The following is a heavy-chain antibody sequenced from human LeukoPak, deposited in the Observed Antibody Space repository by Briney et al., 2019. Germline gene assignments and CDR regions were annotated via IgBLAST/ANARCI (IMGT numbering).Heavy chain of an antibody. V-gene: IGHV4-39*01. CDR3: AGGRSGWYGVGDY. Sequence: SSGTLSLTCTVSGDSINSLDLWSWVRQPPGKGLEWIGSFYYSGSTYYNLSLKSRVTISADTSKNQFSLKLSSVTAADTAVYYCAGGRSGWYGVGDYWGQGTLVTVSS. CDR1: GDSINSLDL. D-gene: IGHD6-19*01. CDR2: FYYSGST. J-gene: IGHJ4*02.